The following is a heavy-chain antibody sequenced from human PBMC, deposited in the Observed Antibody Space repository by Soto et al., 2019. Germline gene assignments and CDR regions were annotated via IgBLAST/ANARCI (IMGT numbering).Heavy chain of an antibody. CDR3: ARIASAGRGWDV. J-gene: IGHJ6*02. V-gene: IGHV3-7*01. Sequence: EVQLVESGGGLVQPGGSLRLSCAASGFTFSSYWMSWVRQAPVKGLEWVGNIKQDGSEKNYVDFEKGRFTICRDNAKNSLYLQMNSMRAEDTAVYYCARIASAGRGWDVWGQGTTVVVSS. D-gene: IGHD6-13*01. CDR2: IKQDGSEK. CDR1: GFTFSSYW.